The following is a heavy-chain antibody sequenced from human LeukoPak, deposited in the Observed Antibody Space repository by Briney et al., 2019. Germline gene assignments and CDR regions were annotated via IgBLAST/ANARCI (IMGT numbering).Heavy chain of an antibody. D-gene: IGHD1-26*01. CDR3: ATAAVGATGIDI. V-gene: IGHV3-30*02. CDR2: IRYDGSNK. Sequence: GGSLRLSCAASGFTFSSYGRHWVRQAPGKGLEWVAFIRYDGSNKYYADSVKGRFTISRDNSKNTLYLQMNSLRAEDTAVYYCATAAVGATGIDIWGQGTMVTVSS. CDR1: GFTFSSYG. J-gene: IGHJ3*02.